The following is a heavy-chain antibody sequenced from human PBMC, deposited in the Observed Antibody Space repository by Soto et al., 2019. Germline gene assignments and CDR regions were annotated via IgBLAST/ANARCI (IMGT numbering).Heavy chain of an antibody. J-gene: IGHJ3*01. D-gene: IGHD3-22*01. CDR3: ARVPPHYYDSSGYG. CDR2: FIPIFGTA. CDR1: GGTFSSYA. V-gene: IGHV1-69*01. Sequence: QVQLVQSGAEVKKPGSSVKVSCKASGGTFSSYAISWVRQAPGQGLEWMGGFIPIFGTANYAQKFQGRVTITADQSTSTDYMELSSLRTEDTAVYYCARVPPHYYDSSGYGWGQGTMVTVSS.